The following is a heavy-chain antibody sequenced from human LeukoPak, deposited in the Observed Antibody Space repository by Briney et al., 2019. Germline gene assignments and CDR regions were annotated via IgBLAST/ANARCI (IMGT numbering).Heavy chain of an antibody. CDR3: AAYPGIYSGYDYRGAGY. Sequence: SVKVSCKASGFTFTSSAVQWVRQARGQRLEWVGWIVVGSGNTNYAQKFQERVTISRDMATSTAYMELSSLRSEDTGVYYCAAYPGIYSGYDYRGAGYWGQGPLVTVSS. D-gene: IGHD5-12*01. CDR1: GFTFTSSA. CDR2: IVVGSGNT. J-gene: IGHJ4*02. V-gene: IGHV1-58*01.